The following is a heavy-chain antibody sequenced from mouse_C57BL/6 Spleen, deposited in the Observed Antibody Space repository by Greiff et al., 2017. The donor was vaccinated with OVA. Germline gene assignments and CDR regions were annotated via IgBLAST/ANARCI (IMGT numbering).Heavy chain of an antibody. CDR2: ISSGGDYI. Sequence: EVKLVESGEGLVKPGGSLKLSCAASGFTFSSYAMSWVRQTPEKRLEWVAYISSGGDYIYYADTVKGRFTISRDNARNTLYLQMSSLKSEDTAMYYCTRGRSYYAMDYWGQGTSVTVSS. V-gene: IGHV5S21*01. J-gene: IGHJ4*01. CDR3: TRGRSYYAMDY. CDR1: GFTFSSYA.